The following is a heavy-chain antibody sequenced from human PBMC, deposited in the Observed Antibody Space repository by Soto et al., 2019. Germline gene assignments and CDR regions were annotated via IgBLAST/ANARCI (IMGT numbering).Heavy chain of an antibody. CDR2: IYYSGST. J-gene: IGHJ6*02. CDR3: ASAGARPQRPQIQYYYYYGMDV. Sequence: XETLSLTFTVSGCSISSSYWSWIRQPPGKVLDWIGYIYYSGSTNYNPSLKSRVTISVDTSKNQFSLKLSSVTAADTAVYYCASAGARPQRPQIQYYYYYGMDVWGQGTTVTVSS. D-gene: IGHD6-6*01. V-gene: IGHV4-59*01. CDR1: GCSISSSY.